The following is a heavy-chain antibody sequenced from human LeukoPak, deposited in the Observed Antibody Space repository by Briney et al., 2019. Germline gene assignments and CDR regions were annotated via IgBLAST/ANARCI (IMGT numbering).Heavy chain of an antibody. D-gene: IGHD6-25*01. V-gene: IGHV3-74*01. CDR2: ISNDGKNI. Sequence: GGSLRLSCTASGFIFSRHWMHWVRQAPEKGLEWVSRISNDGKNIAYADSVKDRFTISRDNAKNTLYLEINSLGTEDTAVYYCARRPTASAERGMDVWGHGTTVIVSS. CDR3: ARRPTASAERGMDV. CDR1: GFIFSRHW. J-gene: IGHJ6*02.